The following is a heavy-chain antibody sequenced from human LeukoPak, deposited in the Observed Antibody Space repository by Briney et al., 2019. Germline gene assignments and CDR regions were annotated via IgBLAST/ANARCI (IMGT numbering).Heavy chain of an antibody. J-gene: IGHJ3*02. D-gene: IGHD3-10*01. V-gene: IGHV4-59*12. CDR1: GGSISSYY. Sequence: PSETLSVTCTVSGGSISSYYWSRIRQPPGKGLEWIGYIYYSGSTNYNPSLKSRVTISVDTSKNQSSLKLSSVTAADTAVYYCARSSPAMVRGVNDAFDIWGQGTMVTVSS. CDR3: ARSSPAMVRGVNDAFDI. CDR2: IYYSGST.